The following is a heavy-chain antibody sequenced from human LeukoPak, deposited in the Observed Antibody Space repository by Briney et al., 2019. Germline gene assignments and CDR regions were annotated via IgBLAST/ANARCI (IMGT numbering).Heavy chain of an antibody. J-gene: IGHJ6*02. V-gene: IGHV3-48*02. CDR3: ARDRAGYYYGSGSAYGMDV. CDR2: ISSSGTAI. Sequence: GGSLRLSCAASGFTFSYYSMNWVCQAPGKGLEWVSYISSSGTAISYADSVKGRFTISRDNAKNSLYQQMNSLRDEDTAVYYCARDRAGYYYGSGSAYGMDVWGQGTTVTVSS. D-gene: IGHD3-10*01. CDR1: GFTFSYYS.